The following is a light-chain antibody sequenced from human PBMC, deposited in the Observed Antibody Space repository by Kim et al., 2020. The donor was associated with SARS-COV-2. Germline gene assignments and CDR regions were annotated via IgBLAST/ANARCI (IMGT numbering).Light chain of an antibody. CDR2: GAS. CDR3: QQYGSSPDT. CDR1: QSVSSSY. V-gene: IGKV3-20*01. Sequence: EIVLTQSPGTLSLSPGERATLSCRASQSVSSSYLAWYQQKPGQAPRLIIYGASSRATGIPDRFSGSGSGTDFTLTISRLEPEDFAVYYCQQYGSSPDTFGQGTKLEI. J-gene: IGKJ2*01.